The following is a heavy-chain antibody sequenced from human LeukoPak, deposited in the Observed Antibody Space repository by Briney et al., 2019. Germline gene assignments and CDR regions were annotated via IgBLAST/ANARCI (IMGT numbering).Heavy chain of an antibody. CDR3: ARGKYNWNYLDAFDI. CDR1: GGTFSSYA. D-gene: IGHD1-7*01. Sequence: VASVKVSCKASGGTFSSYAISWVRQAPGQGLEWMGGIIPIFGTANYARKFQGRVTITTDESTSTAYMELSSLRSEDTAVYYCARGKYNWNYLDAFDIWGQGTMVTVSS. J-gene: IGHJ3*02. CDR2: IIPIFGTA. V-gene: IGHV1-69*05.